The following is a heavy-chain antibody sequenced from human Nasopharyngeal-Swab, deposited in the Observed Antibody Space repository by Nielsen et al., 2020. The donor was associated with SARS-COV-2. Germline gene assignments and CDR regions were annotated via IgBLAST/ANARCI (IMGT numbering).Heavy chain of an antibody. D-gene: IGHD1-26*01. CDR1: GFTFSSYG. J-gene: IGHJ4*02. V-gene: IGHV3-30*03. CDR2: ISYDGSNK. Sequence: GASLKMSCAASGFTFSSYGMHWVRQAPGKGLEWVAVISYDGSNKYYADSVKGRFTISRDNSKNTLYLQMNSLRAEDTAVYYCARGSGSYKESLFDYWGQGTLVTVSS. CDR3: ARGSGSYKESLFDY.